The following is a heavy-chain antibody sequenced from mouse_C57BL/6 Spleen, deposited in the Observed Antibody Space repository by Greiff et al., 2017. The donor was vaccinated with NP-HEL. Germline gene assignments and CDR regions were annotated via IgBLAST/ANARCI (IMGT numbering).Heavy chain of an antibody. V-gene: IGHV5-17*01. J-gene: IGHJ1*03. CDR3: ARPLYGNDWYFDV. Sequence: EVKLMESGGGLVKPGGSLKLSCAASGFTFSDYGMHWVRQAPEKGLEWVAYISSGSSTIYYADTVKGRFTISRDNAKNTLFLQMTSLRSEDTAMYYCARPLYGNDWYFDVWGTGTTVTVSS. CDR2: ISSGSSTI. CDR1: GFTFSDYG. D-gene: IGHD1-1*01.